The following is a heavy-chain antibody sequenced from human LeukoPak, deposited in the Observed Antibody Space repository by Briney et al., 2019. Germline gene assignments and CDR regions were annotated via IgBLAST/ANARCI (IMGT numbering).Heavy chain of an antibody. V-gene: IGHV1-2*02. Sequence: ASVKVSCKASGYTFTGYYMHWVRQAPGQGLEWMGWIKPNRGGINYAQKFQGRVTMTRDTSIRTAYMDLSRLIPDDTAVYYCARGSESGSYYSGYDGAFDIWGQGTMVTVSS. J-gene: IGHJ3*02. CDR1: GYTFTGYY. CDR2: IKPNRGGI. D-gene: IGHD1-26*01. CDR3: ARGSESGSYYSGYDGAFDI.